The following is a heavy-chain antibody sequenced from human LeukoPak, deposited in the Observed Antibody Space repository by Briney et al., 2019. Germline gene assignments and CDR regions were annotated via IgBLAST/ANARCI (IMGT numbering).Heavy chain of an antibody. CDR2: ISGSGGST. V-gene: IGHV3-23*01. CDR1: GFTFGSYA. D-gene: IGHD1-7*01. Sequence: GGSLRLSCAASGFTFGSYAMSWVRQAPGKGLEWVSAISGSGGSTYYADSVKGRFTLSTDNSKNALYLQINSLRAEDTAIYYCAKEGGTTGTTLAFFDLWGRGTLVTVSS. CDR3: AKEGGTTGTTLAFFDL. J-gene: IGHJ2*01.